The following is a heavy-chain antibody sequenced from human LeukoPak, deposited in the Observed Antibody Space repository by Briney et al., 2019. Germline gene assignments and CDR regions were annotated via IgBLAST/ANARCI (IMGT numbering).Heavy chain of an antibody. CDR3: AKVGSRWDAFDI. Sequence: GSLRLSCAASGFTVNSNYMNWVRQAPGRGLEWVSVFYIGGSTYYADSVKGRFTISRDNSKNTLYLQMNSLRAEDTAVYYCAKVGSRWDAFDIWGQGTTVTVSS. V-gene: IGHV3-53*01. J-gene: IGHJ3*02. CDR2: FYIGGST. CDR1: GFTVNSNY. D-gene: IGHD1-26*01.